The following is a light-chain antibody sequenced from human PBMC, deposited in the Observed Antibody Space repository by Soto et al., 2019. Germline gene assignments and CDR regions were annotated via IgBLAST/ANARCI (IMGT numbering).Light chain of an antibody. J-gene: IGLJ1*01. V-gene: IGLV2-23*02. Sequence: QSALTQPASVSGSLGQSITISCTGTSSDVGSYNLVSWYQQHPGKAPKLMIYDVTKRPSGVSDRFSGSRSGNTASLTISGLQAEDESDYYCCSYAASSPYVFGSGTKVTVL. CDR1: SSDVGSYNL. CDR2: DVT. CDR3: CSYAASSPYV.